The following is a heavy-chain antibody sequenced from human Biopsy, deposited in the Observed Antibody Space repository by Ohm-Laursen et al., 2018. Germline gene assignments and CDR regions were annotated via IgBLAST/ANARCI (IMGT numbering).Heavy chain of an antibody. J-gene: IGHJ6*02. CDR2: IHYTGSPI. CDR1: GFTFTSYE. CDR3: ARRIPLYGMDV. Sequence: SLRLSCSAPGFTFTSYEMNWVRQASGKGLEWVANIHYTGSPIYYADSVRGRFTISRGNGEYSLFLQMNSLRVDDTAVYYCARRIPLYGMDVWGQGTTVTVSS. V-gene: IGHV3-48*03. D-gene: IGHD2-2*02.